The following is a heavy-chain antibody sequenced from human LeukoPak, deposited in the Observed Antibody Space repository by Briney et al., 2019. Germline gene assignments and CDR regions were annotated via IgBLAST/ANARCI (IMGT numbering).Heavy chain of an antibody. Sequence: SETLSLTCTVFGGPISSSHWWTWVRHSPGKGLEWIGEIYHSGNTNYNPSLRSRVTMSVDMSNNQFSLNLNSVTAADTAVYSCAAHRGLTYGPLDYWGLGTLVTVSS. V-gene: IGHV4-4*01. CDR1: GGPISSSHW. CDR3: AAHRGLTYGPLDY. CDR2: IYHSGNT. J-gene: IGHJ4*02. D-gene: IGHD5-18*01.